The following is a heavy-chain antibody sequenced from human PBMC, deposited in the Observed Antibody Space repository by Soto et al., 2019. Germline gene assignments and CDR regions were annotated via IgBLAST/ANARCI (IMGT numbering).Heavy chain of an antibody. CDR1: GLTFSSYA. Sequence: EVQLLESGGGLVQPGGSLRLSCAASGLTFSSYAMSWVRQAPGKGLEWVSAISGSGGSTYYADSVKGRFTISRDNSKNTLYLQMNSLRAEETAVYYCAKDKVVAATPDWFDPWGQGTLVTVSS. J-gene: IGHJ5*02. CDR2: ISGSGGST. D-gene: IGHD2-15*01. V-gene: IGHV3-23*01. CDR3: AKDKVVAATPDWFDP.